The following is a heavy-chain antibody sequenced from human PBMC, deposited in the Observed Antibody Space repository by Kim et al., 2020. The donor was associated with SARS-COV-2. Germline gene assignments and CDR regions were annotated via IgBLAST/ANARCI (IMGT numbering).Heavy chain of an antibody. CDR2: IGTAGDT. D-gene: IGHD3-3*01. CDR1: GFTFSSYD. V-gene: IGHV3-13*04. CDR3: ARGAYYDFWSGYRGDADDAFDI. J-gene: IGHJ3*02. Sequence: GGSLRLSCTASGFTFSSYDMHWVRQATGKGLEWVSAIGTAGDTYYPGSVKGRFTISRENAKNSLYLQMNSLRAGDTAVYYCARGAYYDFWSGYRGDADDAFDIWGQGTMVTVSS.